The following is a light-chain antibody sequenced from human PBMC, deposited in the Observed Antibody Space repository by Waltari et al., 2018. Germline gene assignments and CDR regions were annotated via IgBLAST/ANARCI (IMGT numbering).Light chain of an antibody. Sequence: QSVLTQPPSVSGAPGQRVTISCTGSSSNIGAGYDVHWYQHLPGIAPKLLIKENRKRPSGVPDRCSGSKSGTSASLAITGLQAEDEADYYCQSFDSSLGGSVFGTGTKVSVL. CDR2: ENR. J-gene: IGLJ1*01. V-gene: IGLV1-40*01. CDR1: SSNIGAGYD. CDR3: QSFDSSLGGSV.